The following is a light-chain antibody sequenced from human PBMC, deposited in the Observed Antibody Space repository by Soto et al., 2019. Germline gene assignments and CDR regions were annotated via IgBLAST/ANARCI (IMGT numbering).Light chain of an antibody. CDR2: GTS. CDR1: QSVSSSY. CDR3: HQYNKWPLIT. Sequence: EIVLTQSPGTLSLSPWERATLSCRASQSVSSSYLAWYQQKPGQAPRFLIYGTSSRATGIPDRFSGSGSGTDFSLTISRLEPEDFAVYYCHQYNKWPLITFGQGTRLEIK. V-gene: IGKV3-20*01. J-gene: IGKJ5*01.